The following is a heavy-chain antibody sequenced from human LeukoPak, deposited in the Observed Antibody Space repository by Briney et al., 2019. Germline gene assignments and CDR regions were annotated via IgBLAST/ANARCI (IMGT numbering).Heavy chain of an antibody. CDR2: IRYDGSNK. CDR1: GFTFSSYG. D-gene: IGHD2-21*02. J-gene: IGHJ4*02. V-gene: IGHV3-30*02. CDR3: VKDSGTVVVTFYFDY. Sequence: GGSLRLSCAASGFTFSSYGMHWVRQAPGKGLEWVAVIRYDGSNKYYADSVKGRFTISRDNSKNTLYLQMNSLRAEDTAVYYCVKDSGTVVVTFYFDYWGQGTLVTVSS.